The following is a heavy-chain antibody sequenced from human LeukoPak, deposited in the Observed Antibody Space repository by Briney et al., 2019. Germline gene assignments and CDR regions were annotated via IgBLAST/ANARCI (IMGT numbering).Heavy chain of an antibody. CDR3: ARDQEAGSGVMADFDF. Sequence: PGGSLRLSCAASGFIFDDYGMGWVRQAPGKWLEWVSGINWNGGSTGYADSVKGRFTISRDNAKNSLYLHMNSLRAEDTALYYCARDQEAGSGVMADFDFWGQGTLVTVSS. CDR2: INWNGGST. J-gene: IGHJ4*02. V-gene: IGHV3-20*04. CDR1: GFIFDDYG. D-gene: IGHD3-16*01.